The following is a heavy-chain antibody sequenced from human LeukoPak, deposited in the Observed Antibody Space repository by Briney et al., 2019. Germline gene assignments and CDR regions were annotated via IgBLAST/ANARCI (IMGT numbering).Heavy chain of an antibody. J-gene: IGHJ3*02. Sequence: SETLSLTCAVSGGSISSSHWWSWVRQPPGKGLEWIGEIYHSGSTNYNPSLKSRIAISVDMSKNQFSLKLSSVTAADTAVYYCARERSGSEIFARSFDIWGQGTMVTVSS. D-gene: IGHD3-3*01. CDR3: ARERSGSEIFARSFDI. CDR1: GGSISSSHW. CDR2: IYHSGST. V-gene: IGHV4-4*02.